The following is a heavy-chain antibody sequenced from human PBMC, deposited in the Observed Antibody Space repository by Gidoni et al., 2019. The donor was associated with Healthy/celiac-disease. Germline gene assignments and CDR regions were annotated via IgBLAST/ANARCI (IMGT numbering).Heavy chain of an antibody. Sequence: QVQLVESGGGVVQPGRSLRLSCAASGFTFSSYGMHWVRQAPGKGLEWVAVISYDGSKKYYADYVKGRFTISRDNSKNTLYLQMNSLRAEDTAVYYCAKDLRKICTNGVCAFDYWGQGTLVTVSS. CDR2: ISYDGSKK. D-gene: IGHD2-8*01. J-gene: IGHJ4*02. CDR1: GFTFSSYG. CDR3: AKDLRKICTNGVCAFDY. V-gene: IGHV3-30*18.